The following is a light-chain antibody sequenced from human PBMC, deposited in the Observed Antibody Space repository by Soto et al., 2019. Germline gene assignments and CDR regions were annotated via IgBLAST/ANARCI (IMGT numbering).Light chain of an antibody. J-gene: IGKJ4*01. CDR3: MQGTHWPLS. V-gene: IGKV2-30*01. Sequence: DVVVTQSPLSLPVTLGQPASISCRSSQSLVYSDGHTYLSWFQQRPGQSPRRLIYEVSNRDSGVPVRFSGSGSGTDFTLKISRVEAEDVGVYYCMQGTHWPLSFGGGTKVDIK. CDR2: EVS. CDR1: QSLVYSDGHTY.